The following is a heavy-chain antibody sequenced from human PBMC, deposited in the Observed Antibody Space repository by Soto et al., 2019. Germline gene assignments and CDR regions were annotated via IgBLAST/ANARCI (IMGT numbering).Heavy chain of an antibody. Sequence: QITLRESGPTVVKPTQTLTLTCDFSGFSLSTSEAAVGWIRQPPGKALEWLALIYWDGDQRYSPSLRTRLTVSKDPSENQVFLTMTSLGPVDTGTYFCAYRPGPASFRSGTYFLHWGQGTLVSVSS. CDR1: GFSLSTSEAA. CDR3: AYRPGPASFRSGTYFLH. V-gene: IGHV2-5*02. D-gene: IGHD3-10*01. J-gene: IGHJ1*01. CDR2: IYWDGDQ.